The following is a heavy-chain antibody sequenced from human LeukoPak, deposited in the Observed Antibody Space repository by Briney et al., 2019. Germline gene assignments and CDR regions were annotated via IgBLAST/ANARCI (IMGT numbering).Heavy chain of an antibody. Sequence: ASVKVSCKASGYTFTAYCMHWVRQAPGQGLEWMGWMNPISGETNCAQKFQGRVTMTRDTSIGTAYMELSTLRSDDTAIYYCARPPLTAGVPFDYWGQGTLVTVSS. CDR2: MNPISGET. V-gene: IGHV1-2*02. J-gene: IGHJ4*02. CDR1: GYTFTAYC. D-gene: IGHD6-13*01. CDR3: ARPPLTAGVPFDY.